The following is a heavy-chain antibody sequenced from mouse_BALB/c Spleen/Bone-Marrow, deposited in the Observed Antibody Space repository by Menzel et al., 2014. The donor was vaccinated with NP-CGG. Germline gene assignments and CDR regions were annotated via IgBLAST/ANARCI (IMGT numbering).Heavy chain of an antibody. CDR1: GYTFTNYY. D-gene: IGHD4-1*01. CDR3: TTLGRFAY. Sequence: VQLQQSGAELVKPGVSVKLSCKASGYTFTNYYMYWVKQRPGQDLEWIGEINPSNGGTNFNEKFKSKATLTVDKSSSNAYMQLSSLTSEDSAAYYCTTLGRFAYWGQGTLVTVSA. V-gene: IGHV1S81*02. CDR2: INPSNGGT. J-gene: IGHJ3*01.